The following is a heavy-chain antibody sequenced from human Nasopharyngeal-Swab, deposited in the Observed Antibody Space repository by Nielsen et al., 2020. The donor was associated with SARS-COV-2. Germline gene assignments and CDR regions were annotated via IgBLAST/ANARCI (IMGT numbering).Heavy chain of an antibody. Sequence: GESLKISCAASGFAFSSYGMHWVRQAPGGGLEWVAVISYDGSTIYYAESVKGRFTISRDNSKKTLSLQMNGLRAEDSAVYYCVSGRRGDSRIQAWLFDYWGLGTQVTVSS. CDR2: ISYDGSTI. CDR3: VSGRRGDSRIQAWLFDY. V-gene: IGHV3-30*03. D-gene: IGHD5-18*01. CDR1: GFAFSSYG. J-gene: IGHJ4*02.